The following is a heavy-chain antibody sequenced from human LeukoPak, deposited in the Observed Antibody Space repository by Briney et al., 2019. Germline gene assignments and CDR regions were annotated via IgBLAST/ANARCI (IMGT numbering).Heavy chain of an antibody. D-gene: IGHD6-13*01. J-gene: IGHJ4*02. CDR3: ARGPRYSFY. Sequence: SGGSLRLSCAASGFIVRHNYMTWVRQAPGKGLEWISVIYIDGTTYYADSVKGRFTISRDQANNTLYLQMNTLRDEDTAVYYCARGPRYSFYWGQGTLVSVSS. CDR1: GFIVRHNY. CDR2: IYIDGTT. V-gene: IGHV3-53*01.